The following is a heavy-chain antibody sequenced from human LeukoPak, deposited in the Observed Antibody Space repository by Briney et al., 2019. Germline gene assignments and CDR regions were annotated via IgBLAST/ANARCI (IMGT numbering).Heavy chain of an antibody. CDR2: ISGSGGRT. Sequence: PGGSLRLSCAASGFTFTSYAMSWVPQAPGKGLEWVSGISGSGGRTDYADSVKGRFTISRDNSKNTLYLQMNSLRAEDTAVYYCAKGWFDPWGQGTLVTVSS. J-gene: IGHJ5*02. CDR3: AKGWFDP. V-gene: IGHV3-23*01. CDR1: GFTFTSYA.